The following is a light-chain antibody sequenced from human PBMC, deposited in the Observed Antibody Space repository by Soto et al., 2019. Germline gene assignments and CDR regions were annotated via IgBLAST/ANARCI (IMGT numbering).Light chain of an antibody. Sequence: EIVLTQSPGTLSLSPGERATLSCRASQSVSSSYLAWYQHKPGQAPRLLIYGASSRATGIPDRCRGSGSGTDFSLTISRLEPEDLAVYYCQQYGGSSLTFGGGTKVEIK. CDR2: GAS. J-gene: IGKJ4*01. CDR3: QQYGGSSLT. CDR1: QSVSSSY. V-gene: IGKV3-20*01.